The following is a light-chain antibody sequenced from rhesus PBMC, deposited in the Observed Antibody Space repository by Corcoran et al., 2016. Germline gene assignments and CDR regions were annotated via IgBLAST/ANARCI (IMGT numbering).Light chain of an antibody. V-gene: IGKV1-44*01. Sequence: DIQMTQSPSSLSASVGDRVTITCRASQTLSSYLAWYQQKPGKVPKLLIYASSSLESGVPSRFSGSGARTDFTLTISSLQPADFATYYCQQHDSHPPTFGQGTKVEIK. J-gene: IGKJ1*01. CDR2: ASS. CDR1: QTLSSY. CDR3: QQHDSHPPT.